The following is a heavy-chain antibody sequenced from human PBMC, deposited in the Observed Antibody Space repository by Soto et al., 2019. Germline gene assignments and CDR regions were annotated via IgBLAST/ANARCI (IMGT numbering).Heavy chain of an antibody. J-gene: IGHJ4*02. CDR2: FYYSGST. V-gene: IGHV4-59*01. D-gene: IGHD6-19*01. CDR3: ARGGWKLFDY. Sequence: SGTLSLTCTVSGGSISSYYWSWIRKPPGKGLEWIGYFYYSGSTNYNPSLKSRVTISVDTSKNQFSLKLSSVTAADTAVYYCARGGWKLFDYWGQGTLVTVS. CDR1: GGSISSYY.